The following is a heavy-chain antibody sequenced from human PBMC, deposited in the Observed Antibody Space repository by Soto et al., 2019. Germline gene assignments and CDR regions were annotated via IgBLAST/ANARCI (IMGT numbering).Heavy chain of an antibody. V-gene: IGHV4-59*01. CDR1: GGSISSYY. CDR2: IYYSGST. Sequence: SETLSLTCTVSGGSISSYYLSWIRQPPGKGLEWIGYIYYSGSTNYNPSLKSRVTISVDTSKNQFSLRLSSVTAADTAVYYCARDEHGIGQWAFDIWGQGTMVTVSS. D-gene: IGHD1-26*01. J-gene: IGHJ3*02. CDR3: ARDEHGIGQWAFDI.